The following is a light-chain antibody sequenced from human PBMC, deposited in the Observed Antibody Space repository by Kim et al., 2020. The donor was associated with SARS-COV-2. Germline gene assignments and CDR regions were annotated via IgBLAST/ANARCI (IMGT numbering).Light chain of an antibody. J-gene: IGLJ2*01. CDR2: SNN. CDR1: PSNLGVNP. Sequence: GQSVTISCSRLPSNLGVNPLNWYQQLPGTAPTPLISSNNPRPSGVPDRFSGSKSGTSASLAISGLQSEDEADYYCAAWDDSLNGVVFGGGTQLTVL. V-gene: IGLV1-44*01. CDR3: AAWDDSLNGVV.